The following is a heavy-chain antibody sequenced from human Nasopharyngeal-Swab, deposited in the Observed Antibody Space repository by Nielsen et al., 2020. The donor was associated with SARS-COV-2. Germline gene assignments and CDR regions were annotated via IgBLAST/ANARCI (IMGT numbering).Heavy chain of an antibody. CDR1: GFTFSSYW. J-gene: IGHJ6*02. CDR2: IKQDGSEK. Sequence: GESLQISCAASGFTFSSYWMSWVRQAPGKGLEWVANIKQDGSEKYYVDSVKGRFTISRDNAKNSLYLQMNSLRAEDTAVYYCARDSYYDILTGRDYYYYYGMDVWGQGTTVTVSS. CDR3: ARDSYYDILTGRDYYYYYGMDV. V-gene: IGHV3-7*01. D-gene: IGHD3-9*01.